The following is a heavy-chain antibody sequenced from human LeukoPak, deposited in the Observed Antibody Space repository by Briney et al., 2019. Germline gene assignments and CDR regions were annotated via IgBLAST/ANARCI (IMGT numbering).Heavy chain of an antibody. CDR2: ISYDGSNK. CDR3: AKMVIVGATGDAFDI. D-gene: IGHD1-26*01. V-gene: IGHV3-30*04. Sequence: PGGSLRLSCAASGFTFSSYAMHWVRQAPGKGLEWVAVISYDGSNKYYADSVKGRSTISRDNSKNTLYLQMNSLRAEDTAVYYCAKMVIVGATGDAFDIWGQGTMVTVSS. J-gene: IGHJ3*02. CDR1: GFTFSSYA.